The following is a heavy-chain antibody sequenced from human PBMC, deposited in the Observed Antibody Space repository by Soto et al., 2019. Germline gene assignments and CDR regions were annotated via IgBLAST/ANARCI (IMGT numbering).Heavy chain of an antibody. CDR1: GFTFSSNA. V-gene: IGHV3-23*01. CDR2: ISGGGGTT. D-gene: IGHD2-21*02. Sequence: EVQLLESGGGLVQPGESLRLSCAASGFTFSSNAMSWVRQAAGKGLEWVSVISGGGGTTYYADSVKGRFTLSSDNSKNTLYLQLSSLRVEDTAVYYCAKVTSGYWGQGTLVTVSP. J-gene: IGHJ4*02. CDR3: AKVTSGY.